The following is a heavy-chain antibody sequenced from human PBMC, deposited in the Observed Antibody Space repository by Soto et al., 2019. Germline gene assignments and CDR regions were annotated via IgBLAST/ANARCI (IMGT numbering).Heavy chain of an antibody. J-gene: IGHJ3*02. CDR1: GGCISSSSYY. CDR3: ARLISLDAFDI. CDR2: IYYSGST. Sequence: QLQLQESGPGLVKPSETLSLTCTVSGGCISSSSYYWGWIRQPPGKGLEWIGSIYYSGSTYYNPSLKSRVTISVDTSKNQFSLKLSSVTAADTAVYYCARLISLDAFDIWGQGTMVTVSS. V-gene: IGHV4-39*01.